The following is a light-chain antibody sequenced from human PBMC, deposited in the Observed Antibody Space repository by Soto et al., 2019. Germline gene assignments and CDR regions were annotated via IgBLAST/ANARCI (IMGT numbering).Light chain of an antibody. CDR1: SSDY. Sequence: QSVLTQPPSASGSPGQSVIISCTGTSSDYVSWYQKNPGKAPKLIIYEVTHRPSGVPGRFSGSKSGNTASLTVSGLQPDDEADYYCASYAGSNNLIFGGGTQLTVL. CDR3: ASYAGSNNLI. V-gene: IGLV2-8*01. CDR2: EVT. J-gene: IGLJ2*01.